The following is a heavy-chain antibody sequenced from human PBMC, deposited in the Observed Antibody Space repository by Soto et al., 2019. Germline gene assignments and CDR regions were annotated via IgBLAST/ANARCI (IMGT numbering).Heavy chain of an antibody. D-gene: IGHD3-22*01. Sequence: GGSLRLSCAASGFTFSSYSMNWVRQAPGKGLEWVSYISSSSSTIYYADSVKGRFTISRDNAKNSLYLQMNSLRDEDTAVYYCARVPRDDSSGYYPTGIDYWGQGTLVTVSS. J-gene: IGHJ4*02. CDR3: ARVPRDDSSGYYPTGIDY. V-gene: IGHV3-48*02. CDR2: ISSSSSTI. CDR1: GFTFSSYS.